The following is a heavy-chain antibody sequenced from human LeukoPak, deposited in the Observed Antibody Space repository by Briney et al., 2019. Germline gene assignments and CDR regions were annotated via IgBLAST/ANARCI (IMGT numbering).Heavy chain of an antibody. CDR2: ISGSGGST. D-gene: IGHD4-17*01. Sequence: GGSLRLSCAASGFTFSSYAMSWVRQAPGKGLEWVSAISGSGGSTYYADSVKGRFTISRDNSKNTMYLQMNSLGAEDTAVYYCAKSYGPRTLYYFDYWGQGTLVTVSS. V-gene: IGHV3-23*01. CDR1: GFTFSSYA. CDR3: AKSYGPRTLYYFDY. J-gene: IGHJ4*02.